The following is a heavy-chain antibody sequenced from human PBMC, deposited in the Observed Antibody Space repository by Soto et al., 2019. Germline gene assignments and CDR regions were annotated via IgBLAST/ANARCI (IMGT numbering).Heavy chain of an antibody. V-gene: IGHV3-23*01. CDR2: INSGGTVA. Sequence: EVQLLDSGGGLVQPGGSLRLSCAASGFTFSSYAMSWVRQAPGKGLEWVSGINSGGTVAHYADSVKGRFAISRDNSKNTLSLEMNSLRADDTGLYYCAISTGGFGGLFVVPSDYWGQGTLVTVSS. CDR3: AISTGGFGGLFVVPSDY. CDR1: GFTFSSYA. D-gene: IGHD3-16*02. J-gene: IGHJ4*02.